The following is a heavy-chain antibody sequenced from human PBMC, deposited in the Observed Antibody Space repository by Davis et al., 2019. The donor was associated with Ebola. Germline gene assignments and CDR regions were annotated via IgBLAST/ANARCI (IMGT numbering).Heavy chain of an antibody. CDR2: IRSKAYGGTT. CDR1: GFTFSSYA. Sequence: GESLKISCAASGFTFSSYAMSWVRQAPGKGLEWVGFIRSKAYGGTTEYAASVKGRFTISRDDSKSIAYLQMNSLKTEDTAVYYCTRGWSAAMVNWGQGTLVTVSS. V-gene: IGHV3-49*04. CDR3: TRGWSAAMVN. J-gene: IGHJ4*02. D-gene: IGHD5-18*01.